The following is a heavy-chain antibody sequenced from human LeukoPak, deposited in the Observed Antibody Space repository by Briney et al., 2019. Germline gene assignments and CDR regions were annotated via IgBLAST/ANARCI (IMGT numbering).Heavy chain of an antibody. CDR2: IFGSGGSA. V-gene: IGHV3-23*01. CDR3: AKTTTGYSSGRYPGWPVDY. D-gene: IGHD6-19*01. Sequence: GGSLRLSCAASGFTFNSYAMYWVRQAPGKGLEWVSGIFGSGGSAHYADSVKGRFTIFRDKSKNTVYLQMNSLRAEDTAVYYCAKTTTGYSSGRYPGWPVDYWGQGTLVTVSS. CDR1: GFTFNSYA. J-gene: IGHJ4*02.